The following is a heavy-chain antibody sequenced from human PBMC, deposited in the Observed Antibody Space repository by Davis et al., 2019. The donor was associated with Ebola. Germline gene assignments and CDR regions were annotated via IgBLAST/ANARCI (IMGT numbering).Heavy chain of an antibody. J-gene: IGHJ6*02. CDR1: GGSISSYY. CDR2: IYYSGST. Sequence: SETLSLTCTVSGGSISSYYWSWIRQPPGKGLEWIGYIYYSGSTNYNPSLKSRVTISVDKSKNQFSLKLSSVTAADTAVYYCARDLGHYYYYGMDVWGQGATVTVSS. V-gene: IGHV4-59*12. CDR3: ARDLGHYYYYGMDV.